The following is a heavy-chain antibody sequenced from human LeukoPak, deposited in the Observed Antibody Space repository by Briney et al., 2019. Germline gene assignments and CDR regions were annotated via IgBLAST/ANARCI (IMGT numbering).Heavy chain of an antibody. J-gene: IGHJ4*02. D-gene: IGHD1-26*01. CDR3: ASDVEEYSGSDYFDC. V-gene: IGHV3-74*01. CDR2: INSDGSST. Sequence: GGSLRLSCAASGFTFSDYWMHWVRQAPGKGLVWVSRINSDGSSTSYADSVKGRFTISRDNAKNTLFLQMNSLRAEDTAVYYCASDVEEYSGSDYFDCLGQGILVTVSS. CDR1: GFTFSDYW.